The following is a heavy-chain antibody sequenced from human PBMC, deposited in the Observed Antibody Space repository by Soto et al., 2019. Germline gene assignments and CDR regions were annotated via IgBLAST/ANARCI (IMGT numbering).Heavy chain of an antibody. J-gene: IGHJ3*02. V-gene: IGHV3-49*03. CDR3: TRGSTYYYDSSGYPNDAFEI. CDR1: GFTFGDYA. CDR2: IRSKAYGGTT. Sequence: GGSLRLSCTASGFTFGDYAMSWFRQAPGKGLEWVGFIRSKAYGGTTEYAASVKGRFTISRDDSKSIAYLQMNSLKTEDTAVYYCTRGSTYYYDSSGYPNDAFEIWGQGTMVTVSS. D-gene: IGHD3-22*01.